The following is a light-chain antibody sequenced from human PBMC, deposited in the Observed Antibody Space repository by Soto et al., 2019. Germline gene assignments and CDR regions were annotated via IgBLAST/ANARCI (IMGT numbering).Light chain of an antibody. CDR2: DTS. CDR3: QQYNNWPPWT. Sequence: EIVMTQSPATLSVSPGERATLSCRASQSVSSKLAWYQQTPGQAPRLLIYDTSTRAPGIPARFSGSGSGTEFTLTISSLQSEDFAVYYCQQYNNWPPWTLGQGTKVEVK. J-gene: IGKJ1*01. CDR1: QSVSSK. V-gene: IGKV3-15*01.